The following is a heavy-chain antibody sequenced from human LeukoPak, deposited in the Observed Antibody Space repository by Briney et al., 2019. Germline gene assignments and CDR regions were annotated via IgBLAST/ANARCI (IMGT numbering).Heavy chain of an antibody. CDR2: VNYSGTT. V-gene: IGHV4-39*01. D-gene: IGHD6-13*01. J-gene: IGHJ5*02. CDR3: ERQSPNRYSSKWYNWIDP. Sequence: SESLSLICTVSGGSISSGGFYWGWIRQPPGKGLEWIGTVNYSGTTYYSPSLRSRVTISVDPSKEQFSLKLTSVTAADTAIYYCERQSPNRYSSKWYNWIDPWGQGTLATVSS. CDR1: GGSISSGGFY.